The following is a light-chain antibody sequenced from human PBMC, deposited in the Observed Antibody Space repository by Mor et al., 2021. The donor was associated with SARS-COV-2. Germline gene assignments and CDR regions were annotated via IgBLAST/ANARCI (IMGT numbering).Light chain of an antibody. V-gene: IGLV2-8*01. CDR1: YNY. CDR3: ASYAGHDKHVV. J-gene: IGLJ2*01. CDR2: AVS. Sequence: YNYVSWYQEHPGKAPKLILYAVSERPSGVPDRFSGSKSDNTASLTVSGLQTEDEAAYYCASYAGHDKHVVFGGGTKLTVL.